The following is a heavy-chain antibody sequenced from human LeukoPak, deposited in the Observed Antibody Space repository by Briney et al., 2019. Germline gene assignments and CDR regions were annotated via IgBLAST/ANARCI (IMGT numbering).Heavy chain of an antibody. CDR2: IWYDGSNK. J-gene: IGHJ6*04. Sequence: QPGGSLRLSCAASGFTFSSYGMHWVRQAPGKGLEWVAVIWYDGSNKYYADSVKGRFTISRDNSKNTLYLQMNSLRAEDTAVYYCARDPSGGYSYGIPDYYYGMDVWGKGTTVTVSS. CDR3: ARDPSGGYSYGIPDYYYGMDV. CDR1: GFTFSSYG. D-gene: IGHD5-18*01. V-gene: IGHV3-33*01.